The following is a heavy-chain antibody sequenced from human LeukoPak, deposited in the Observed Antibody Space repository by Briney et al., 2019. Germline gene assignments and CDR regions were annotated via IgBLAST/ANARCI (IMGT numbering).Heavy chain of an antibody. CDR2: IYTSGST. CDR1: GGSISSGSYY. D-gene: IGHD4-17*01. J-gene: IGHJ6*02. CDR3: ARDGPLDYGDYYGMDV. V-gene: IGHV4-61*02. Sequence: PSETLSLTCTVSGGSISSGSYYWSWIRQPAGKGLEWIGRIYTSGSTNYNPSLKSRVTISVDTSKNQFSLKLSSVTAADTAAYYCARDGPLDYGDYYGMDVWGQGTTVTVSS.